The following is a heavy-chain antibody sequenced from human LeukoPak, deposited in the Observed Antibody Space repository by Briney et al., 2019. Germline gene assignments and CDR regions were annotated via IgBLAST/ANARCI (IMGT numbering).Heavy chain of an antibody. CDR2: IKPDGTKS. V-gene: IGHV3-7*01. CDR1: RFTFSSYW. Sequence: PWGSLTLSCIDSRFTFSSYWMSWVRQAPGKGPEWVGSIKPDGTKSHYLDSVEGRITACRANAKNSVYLQMNSLRVEDTAVYFCSRDSLCSTTFRGQGTLVTVSS. CDR3: SRDSLCSTTF. D-gene: IGHD1-14*01. J-gene: IGHJ4*02.